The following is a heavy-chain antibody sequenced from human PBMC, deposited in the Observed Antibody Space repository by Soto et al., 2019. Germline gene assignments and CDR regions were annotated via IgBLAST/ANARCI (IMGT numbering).Heavy chain of an antibody. CDR1: GYIFTSYD. CDR2: MNPDTGHT. D-gene: IGHD5-18*01. Sequence: QVQLVQSGAEVRQPGASVKVSCEASGYIFTSYDFSWVRQAAGQGLEWMGWMNPDTGHTGYAPRFQGSLTLTRNTSITTAYMELNSLTSDDTAIYYCARVRKTRYTYESPGGPLSKWGQGTLVTVTS. V-gene: IGHV1-8*01. J-gene: IGHJ4*02. CDR3: ARVRKTRYTYESPGGPLSK.